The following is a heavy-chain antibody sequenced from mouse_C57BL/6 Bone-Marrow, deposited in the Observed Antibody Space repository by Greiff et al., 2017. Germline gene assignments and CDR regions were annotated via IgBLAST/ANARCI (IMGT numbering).Heavy chain of an antibody. D-gene: IGHD4-1*01. V-gene: IGHV10-1*01. Sequence: EVQGVESGGGLVQPKGSLKLSCAASGFSFNTYAMNWVRQAPGKGLEWVARIRSKSNNYATYYAESVKDRFTISRDDSESMLYLQMNNLKTEDTAMYYCVLGGGFAYWGQGTLVTVSA. CDR3: VLGGGFAY. CDR2: IRSKSNNYAT. CDR1: GFSFNTYA. J-gene: IGHJ3*01.